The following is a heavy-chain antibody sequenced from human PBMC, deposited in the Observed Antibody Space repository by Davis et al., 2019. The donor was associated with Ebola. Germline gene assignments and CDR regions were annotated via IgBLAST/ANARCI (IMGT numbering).Heavy chain of an antibody. V-gene: IGHV3-74*01. CDR2: INTDGNRT. CDR1: GFTFSSDW. D-gene: IGHD2-15*01. Sequence: ESLNISCAASGFTFSSDWIHWVRHPPRKGLVLVSRINTDGNRTRDADSVEGRFTISSANAKNTLYLQMNSLSADDTAVYYCARVLSYCSGGSCPGGSDHWGQGTLVTASS. J-gene: IGHJ4*02. CDR3: ARVLSYCSGGSCPGGSDH.